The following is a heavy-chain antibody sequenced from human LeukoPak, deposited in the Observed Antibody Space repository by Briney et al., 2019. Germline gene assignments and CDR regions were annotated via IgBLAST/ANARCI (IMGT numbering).Heavy chain of an antibody. Sequence: GGSLRLSCAASGFTFSSYGMHWVRQAPGKGLEWVAVISYDGSNKYYADSVKGRSTISRDNSKNTLYLQMNSLRAEDTAVYYCAKQSLGYCSSTSCWNYFDYWGQGTLVTVSS. D-gene: IGHD2-2*01. J-gene: IGHJ4*02. CDR1: GFTFSSYG. CDR3: AKQSLGYCSSTSCWNYFDY. V-gene: IGHV3-30*18. CDR2: ISYDGSNK.